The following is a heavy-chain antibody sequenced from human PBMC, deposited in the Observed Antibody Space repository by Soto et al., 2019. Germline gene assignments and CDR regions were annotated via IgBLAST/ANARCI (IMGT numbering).Heavy chain of an antibody. V-gene: IGHV4-4*02. CDR3: ASSDATVLDY. D-gene: IGHD4-17*01. CDR1: GGSISSSNW. Sequence: QVQLQESGPGLVKPSGTLSLTCTVSGGSISSSNWWNWVRQSPGKGLEWIGEAHHSGRTNYNPSLKRRVTISVDKSKNHFSLKLTAVTAADTAVYYCASSDATVLDYWGQGTLVTVSS. CDR2: AHHSGRT. J-gene: IGHJ4*02.